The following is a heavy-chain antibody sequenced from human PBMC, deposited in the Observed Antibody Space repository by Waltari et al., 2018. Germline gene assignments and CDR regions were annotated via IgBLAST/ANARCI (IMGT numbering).Heavy chain of an antibody. Sequence: QVQLVQSGAEVKKPGASVKVSCKASGGTFSSYAISWVRQAPGQGLEWMGGIIPIFGTANYAQKFQGRVTITADESTSTAYMELSSLRSEDTAVYYCARTDAPGGYVPRYFDYWGQGTLVTVSS. CDR2: IIPIFGTA. J-gene: IGHJ4*02. CDR1: GGTFSSYA. CDR3: ARTDAPGGYVPRYFDY. V-gene: IGHV1-69*13. D-gene: IGHD5-12*01.